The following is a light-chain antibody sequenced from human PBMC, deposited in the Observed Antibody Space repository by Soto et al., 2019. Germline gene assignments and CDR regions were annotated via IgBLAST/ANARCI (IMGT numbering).Light chain of an antibody. CDR2: AAS. V-gene: IGKV1-39*01. Sequence: DIQMTQSPSSLSASVGDTVTITCRASQRIYTYLNWYQQKLGKAPNLLIYAASTLQSGVPSRFSGGGSGTDFTLTITCLQPEDFATYYCQQSYGSPRTFGQGTKVEIK. CDR3: QQSYGSPRT. CDR1: QRIYTY. J-gene: IGKJ1*01.